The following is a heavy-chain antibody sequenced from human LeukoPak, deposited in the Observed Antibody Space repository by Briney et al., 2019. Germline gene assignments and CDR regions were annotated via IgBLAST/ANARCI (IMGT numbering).Heavy chain of an antibody. CDR3: ARHRNADTAMVSDY. V-gene: IGHV4-39*01. CDR1: GGSISSSSYY. Sequence: PSETLSLTCTASGGSISSSSYYWGWIRQPPGKGLEWIGSIYYSGGTYYNPSLKSRVTISVDTSKNQFSLKLSSVSAADTAVYSCARHRNADTAMVSDYWGQGTLVTVSS. J-gene: IGHJ4*02. CDR2: IYYSGGT. D-gene: IGHD5-18*01.